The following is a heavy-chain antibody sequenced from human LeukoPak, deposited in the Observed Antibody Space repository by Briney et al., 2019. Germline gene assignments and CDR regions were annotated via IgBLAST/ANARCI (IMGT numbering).Heavy chain of an antibody. J-gene: IGHJ3*02. CDR2: IYHSGST. CDR1: GGSISSGGYS. V-gene: IGHV4-30-2*01. CDR3: ARAAAGSGDAFDI. Sequence: SETLSLTRAVSGGSISSGGYSWSWIRQPPGKGLEWIGYIYHSGSTYYNPSLKSRVTISVDRSKNQFSLKLSSVTAADTAVYYCARAAAGSGDAFDIWGQGTMVTVSS. D-gene: IGHD6-13*01.